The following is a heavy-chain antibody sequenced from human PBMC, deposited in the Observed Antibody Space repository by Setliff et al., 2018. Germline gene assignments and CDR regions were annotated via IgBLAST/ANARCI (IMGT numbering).Heavy chain of an antibody. CDR2: ISAYNGNT. CDR3: ARYITGTTPADY. CDR1: GYTFTSYG. D-gene: IGHD1-7*01. V-gene: IGHV1-18*01. J-gene: IGHJ4*02. Sequence: ASVKVSCKASGYTFTSYGISGVRQAPGQGLEWMGWISAYNGNTNYAQKLQGRVTMTTDTSTNTAYMELRSLRSDDTAVYYCARYITGTTPADYWGQGTLVTVSS.